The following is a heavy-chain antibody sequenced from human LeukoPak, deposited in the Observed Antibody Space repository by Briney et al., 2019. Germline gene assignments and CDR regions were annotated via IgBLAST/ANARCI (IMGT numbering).Heavy chain of an antibody. D-gene: IGHD3-3*01. Sequence: PSETLSLTCAVYGGSFSGYYWSWIRQPPGKGLEWIGEINHSGSTNYNPSLKSRVTISVDTSKNQFSLKLSSVTAADTAVYYCARVGALGYHDFWSGSRARPPNWFDPGAREPWSPSPQ. J-gene: IGHJ5*02. CDR3: ARVGALGYHDFWSGSRARPPNWFDP. CDR1: GGSFSGYY. V-gene: IGHV4-34*01. CDR2: INHSGST.